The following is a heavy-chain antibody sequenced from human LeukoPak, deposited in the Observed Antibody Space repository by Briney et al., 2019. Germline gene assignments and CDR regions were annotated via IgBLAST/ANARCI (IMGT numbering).Heavy chain of an antibody. J-gene: IGHJ4*02. CDR3: AKDPSTYYYGSGSYSLNYFDY. V-gene: IGHV3-30*02. Sequence: PGGSLRLSCAASGFTFSGSAMHWVRQASGKGLEWVAFIRYDGSNKYYADSVKGRFTISRHNPKNTLYLQMNSLRAEDTAVYYCAKDPSTYYYGSGSYSLNYFDYWGQGTLVTVSS. D-gene: IGHD3-10*01. CDR1: GFTFSGSA. CDR2: IRYDGSNK.